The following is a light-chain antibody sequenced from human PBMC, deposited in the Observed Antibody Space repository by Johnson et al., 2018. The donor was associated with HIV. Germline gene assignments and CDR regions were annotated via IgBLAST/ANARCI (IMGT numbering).Light chain of an antibody. J-gene: IGLJ1*01. CDR2: EKN. Sequence: QSVLTQPPSVSAAPGQKVTISCSGSSSNIGNNYVSWYQQLPGTAPKLLIYEKNKRPSGIPDRFSASKSGTSATLGITGLQTGDEADYYCGTWDSSLSAHYVVGTGTKVTVL. CDR3: GTWDSSLSAHYV. CDR1: SSNIGNNY. V-gene: IGLV1-51*02.